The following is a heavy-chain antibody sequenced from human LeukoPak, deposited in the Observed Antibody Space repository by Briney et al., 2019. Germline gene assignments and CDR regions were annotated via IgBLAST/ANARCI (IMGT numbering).Heavy chain of an antibody. CDR2: ISAYNGNT. CDR1: GYTFTSYA. J-gene: IGHJ4*02. V-gene: IGHV1-18*01. Sequence: ASVKVSCKASGYTFTSYAISWVRQAPGQGLEWMGWISAYNGNTNYAQNLQGRVTMTTDTSTSTAYMELRSLRSEDTAMNYCARMEKATAVFDYWGQGTLVTVSS. CDR3: ARMEKATAVFDY. D-gene: IGHD5-24*01.